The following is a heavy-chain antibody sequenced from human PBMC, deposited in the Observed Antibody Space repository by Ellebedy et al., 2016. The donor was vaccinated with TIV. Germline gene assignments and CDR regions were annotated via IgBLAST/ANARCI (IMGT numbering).Heavy chain of an antibody. CDR1: GFTFTSYW. Sequence: GESLKISCAASGFTFTSYWMSWVRQAPGKGLEWVANIKKDGSEQYYVDSVKGRFTISRDNAKNSVYLQMNSLRAEDTAVYYCAKYGLGSGTAFEIWGQGTTVTASS. V-gene: IGHV3-7*01. CDR2: IKKDGSEQ. CDR3: AKYGLGSGTAFEI. D-gene: IGHD3-10*01. J-gene: IGHJ3*02.